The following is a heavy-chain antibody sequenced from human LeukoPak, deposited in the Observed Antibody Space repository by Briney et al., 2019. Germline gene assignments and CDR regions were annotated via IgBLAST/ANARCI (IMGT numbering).Heavy chain of an antibody. V-gene: IGHV1-18*01. D-gene: IGHD6-13*01. CDR2: ISAYNGNT. CDR1: TYTFTRYG. J-gene: IGHJ5*02. CDR3: ARISSSGPNWFDP. Sequence: ASVKVSCKASTYTFTRYGISWVRQAPGQGLEWMGWISAYNGNTNYAQKLQGRVTMTTDTSTSTAYMELRSLRSDDTAVYYCARISSSGPNWFDPWGQGTLVTVSS.